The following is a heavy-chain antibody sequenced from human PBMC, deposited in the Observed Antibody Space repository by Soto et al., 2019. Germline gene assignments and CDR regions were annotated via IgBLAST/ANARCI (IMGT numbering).Heavy chain of an antibody. D-gene: IGHD2-15*01. J-gene: IGHJ4*02. CDR3: AKWYCSGGSCYPTFDS. Sequence: PGGSLRLSCAGSGFTLKNYAMSWVRQAPGKGLEWVSGISGSGGSTYYTDSVKGRFTMPRDNSKNTLYLQMNSLRAEDTAVYYCAKWYCSGGSCYPTFDSWGQGTLVTVSS. CDR2: ISGSGGST. V-gene: IGHV3-23*01. CDR1: GFTLKNYA.